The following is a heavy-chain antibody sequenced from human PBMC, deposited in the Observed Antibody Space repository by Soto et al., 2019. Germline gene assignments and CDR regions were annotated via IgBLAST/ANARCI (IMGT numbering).Heavy chain of an antibody. CDR1: GFTFSTYA. J-gene: IGHJ4*02. CDR3: VREQNTSYSGSSSLTFYFDY. V-gene: IGHV3-30-3*01. Sequence: PGGSLRLSCAASGFTFSTYAMHWVRQAPGKGLEWVTFISFDESIKYYADFVKGRFSISRDVSKNTLYLHMSSLRAEDTAFYYCVREQNTSYSGSSSLTFYFDYWGQGTLVTV. CDR2: ISFDESIK. D-gene: IGHD3-22*01.